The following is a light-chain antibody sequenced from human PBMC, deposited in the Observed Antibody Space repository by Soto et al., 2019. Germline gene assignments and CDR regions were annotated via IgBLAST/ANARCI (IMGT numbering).Light chain of an antibody. CDR2: EVS. V-gene: IGLV2-14*01. CDR1: SSDIGGHNY. Sequence: QSALTQPASVSGSPGQSITVSCTGTSSDIGGHNYVSWYQQHPGKVPKLIIYEVSNRPSGVSNRFSGSKSGNTASLTISGLQAEDEADYYCSSYTSRSTLDYVFGSGTKVTVL. CDR3: SSYTSRSTLDYV. J-gene: IGLJ1*01.